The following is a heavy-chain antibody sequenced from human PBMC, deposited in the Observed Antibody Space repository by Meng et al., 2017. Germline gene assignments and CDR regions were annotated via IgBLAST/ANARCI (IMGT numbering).Heavy chain of an antibody. J-gene: IGHJ4*02. Sequence: SVKVSCKASGGTFSSYAISWVRQAPGQGLEWMGGIIPIFGTANYAQKFQGRVTITADKSTSTAYMELSSLRSEDTAVYYCARSRLNYYDSSGYFLDYWGQGTLVTVSS. D-gene: IGHD3-22*01. CDR3: ARSRLNYYDSSGYFLDY. V-gene: IGHV1-69*06. CDR2: IIPIFGTA. CDR1: GGTFSSYA.